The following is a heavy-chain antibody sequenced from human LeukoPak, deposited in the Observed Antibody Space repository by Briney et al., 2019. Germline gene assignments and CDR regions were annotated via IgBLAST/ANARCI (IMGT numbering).Heavy chain of an antibody. V-gene: IGHV3-48*03. D-gene: IGHD3-10*02. Sequence: GGSPRLSCAASGFTFRSYEMNWVRQAPGKGLEWVSYISSSGSTIYYADSVKGRFTISRDNAKNSLYLQMNSLRAEDTAVYYCAELGITMIGGVWGKGTTVTISS. CDR3: AELGITMIGGV. CDR1: GFTFRSYE. J-gene: IGHJ6*04. CDR2: ISSSGSTI.